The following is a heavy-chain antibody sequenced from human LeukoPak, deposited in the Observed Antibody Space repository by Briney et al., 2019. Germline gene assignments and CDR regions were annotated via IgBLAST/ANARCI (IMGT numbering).Heavy chain of an antibody. CDR1: GFTFSSYW. D-gene: IGHD2-2*01. CDR2: INGDGSST. CDR3: ARRGLVPAFDI. J-gene: IGHJ3*02. V-gene: IGHV3-74*01. Sequence: GGSLRLSCAASGFTFSSYWMHRVRQAPGKGLVWVSRINGDGSSTTYADAVKGRFTISRDNAKNTLYLQMSSLRAEDTAVYYCARRGLVPAFDIWGQGTMVTVAS.